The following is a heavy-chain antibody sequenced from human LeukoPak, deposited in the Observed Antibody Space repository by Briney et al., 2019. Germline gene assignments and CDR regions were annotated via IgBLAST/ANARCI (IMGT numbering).Heavy chain of an antibody. J-gene: IGHJ4*02. CDR2: IYYSGNT. D-gene: IGHD4-17*01. Sequence: SETLSLTCTVSGGSVSNGSYYWSWIRQPPGKGLKWIGYIYYSGNTNYNPSLKSRVTISVDTSKNQFSLKLSSVTAADTAVHYCAYGDSGSFFFDFWGQGTLVTVSS. V-gene: IGHV4-61*01. CDR1: GGSVSNGSYY. CDR3: AYGDSGSFFFDF.